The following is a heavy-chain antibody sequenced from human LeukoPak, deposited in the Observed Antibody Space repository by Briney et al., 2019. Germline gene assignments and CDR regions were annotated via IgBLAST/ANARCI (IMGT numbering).Heavy chain of an antibody. Sequence: SETLSLTCTVSGGSITSSSHYWAWIRQPPGKGLEWIGSIYYSGDTYYNPSLKSRVTISVDTSKSQFSLRLSSVTAADTAVYYCARWRRCSSTSCYYYFDYWGQGTLVTVSS. CDR1: GGSITSSSHY. J-gene: IGHJ4*02. CDR2: IYYSGDT. V-gene: IGHV4-39*07. CDR3: ARWRRCSSTSCYYYFDY. D-gene: IGHD2-2*01.